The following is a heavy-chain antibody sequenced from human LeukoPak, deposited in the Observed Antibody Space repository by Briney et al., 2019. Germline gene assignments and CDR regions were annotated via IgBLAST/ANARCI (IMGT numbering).Heavy chain of an antibody. CDR2: IYTSGST. Sequence: SETLSLTCTVSGGSISSGSYYWSWIRQPAGKGLEWIGRIYTSGSTNYNPSLKSRVTISVDTSKNQFSLKLSSVTAADTAVYYCARGIGYCSGGSCYGNTPYYYYGMDVWGQGTTVTVSS. J-gene: IGHJ6*02. CDR3: ARGIGYCSGGSCYGNTPYYYYGMDV. D-gene: IGHD2-15*01. V-gene: IGHV4-61*02. CDR1: GGSISSGSYY.